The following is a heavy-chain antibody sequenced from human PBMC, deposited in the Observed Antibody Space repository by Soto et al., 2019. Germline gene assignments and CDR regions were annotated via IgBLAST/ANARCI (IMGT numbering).Heavy chain of an antibody. Sequence: PXESLRLAFAASGFTFSSYAMHWVRQAPGKGLEWVAVISYDVSNKYYADSVKGRFTISRDNSKNTLYLQMNSLRAEDTAVYYCARAKPVDFWSGYYPYYYYGMDVWGQGTTVTVSS. V-gene: IGHV3-30-3*01. CDR2: ISYDVSNK. CDR1: GFTFSSYA. CDR3: ARAKPVDFWSGYYPYYYYGMDV. D-gene: IGHD3-3*01. J-gene: IGHJ6*02.